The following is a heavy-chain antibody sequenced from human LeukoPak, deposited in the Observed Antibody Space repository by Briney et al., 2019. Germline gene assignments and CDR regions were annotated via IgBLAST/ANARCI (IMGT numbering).Heavy chain of an antibody. Sequence: GGSLRLSCAASGFTFDDYAMHWVRQAPGKGLEWVSGISWNSGSIGYADSVKGRFTISRDNAKNSLYLQMNSLRAEDMALYYCAKGEWELFGGFDYWGQGTLVTVSS. CDR1: GFTFDDYA. J-gene: IGHJ4*02. V-gene: IGHV3-9*03. D-gene: IGHD1-26*01. CDR2: ISWNSGSI. CDR3: AKGEWELFGGFDY.